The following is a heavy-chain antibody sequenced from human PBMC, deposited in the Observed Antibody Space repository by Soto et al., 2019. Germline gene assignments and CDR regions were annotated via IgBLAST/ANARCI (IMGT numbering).Heavy chain of an antibody. CDR2: IDGSGGIT. D-gene: IGHD3-10*01. CDR1: GFTFGTTD. V-gene: IGHV3-23*01. J-gene: IGHJ5*02. Sequence: QLLQSGGGLVQPGGSLTLSCAASGFTFGTTDMSWVRQAPGEGLEWVSTIDGSGGITYYADSVKGRFTISRDNSRNTVHLQMNSLRGDDTALYYCVKNSGWFKTWGQGALVTVSS. CDR3: VKNSGWFKT.